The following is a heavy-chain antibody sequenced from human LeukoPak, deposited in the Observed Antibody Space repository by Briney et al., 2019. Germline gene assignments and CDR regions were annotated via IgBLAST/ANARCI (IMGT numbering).Heavy chain of an antibody. D-gene: IGHD5-24*01. Sequence: GGSLTLSCAASGFTFSGYGIHWVRQAPGKGLEWVACIRYDGTNKYYADSVKGRFTISRDNSKNTLYLQMNSLRAEDTAVYYCAKDKNDYNDSYHMDVWGKGTTVTVSS. CDR3: AKDKNDYNDSYHMDV. CDR2: IRYDGTNK. CDR1: GFTFSGYG. J-gene: IGHJ6*03. V-gene: IGHV3-30*02.